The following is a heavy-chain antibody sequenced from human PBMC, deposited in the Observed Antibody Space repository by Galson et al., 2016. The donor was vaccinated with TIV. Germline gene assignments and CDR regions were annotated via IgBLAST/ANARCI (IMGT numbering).Heavy chain of an antibody. CDR2: MNPYSGNT. J-gene: IGHJ5*02. CDR1: GYSFINHD. Sequence: SVKVSCEASGYSFINHDINWVRQATGQGLEWMGWMNPYSGNTGYAQKFQGRVTMTRNTAISTAYMELNSLTSEDTAVYYCARAVGGNWFDPWGQGTLVTVSS. CDR3: ARAVGGNWFDP. V-gene: IGHV1-8*02. D-gene: IGHD3-16*01.